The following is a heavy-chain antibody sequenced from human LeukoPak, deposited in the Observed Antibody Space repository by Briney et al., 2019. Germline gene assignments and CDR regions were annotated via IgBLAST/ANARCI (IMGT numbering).Heavy chain of an antibody. CDR1: GFIFSNYW. J-gene: IGHJ4*02. V-gene: IGHV3-7*01. CDR2: IKQDGSEK. CDR3: AKEPGIAAAGPD. Sequence: GGSLRLSCAASGFIFSNYWMSWVRQAPGKGLEWVANIKQDGSEKYYVDSVKGRFTISRDNAKNTLYLQMNSLRAEDTAVYYCAKEPGIAAAGPDWGQGTLVTVSS. D-gene: IGHD6-13*01.